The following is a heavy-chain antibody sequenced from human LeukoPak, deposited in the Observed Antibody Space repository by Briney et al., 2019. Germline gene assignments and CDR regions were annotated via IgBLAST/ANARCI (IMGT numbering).Heavy chain of an antibody. D-gene: IGHD3-10*02. CDR3: ARGVRGVIIYDY. J-gene: IGHJ4*02. Sequence: GGSLRLSCAASGFTFSSYGMSWVRQAPGKGLEWVSSISSSSSYIYYADSVKGRFTISRDNAKNSLYLQMNSLRAEDTAVYYCARGVRGVIIYDYWGQGTLVTVSS. CDR1: GFTFSSYG. CDR2: ISSSSSYI. V-gene: IGHV3-21*01.